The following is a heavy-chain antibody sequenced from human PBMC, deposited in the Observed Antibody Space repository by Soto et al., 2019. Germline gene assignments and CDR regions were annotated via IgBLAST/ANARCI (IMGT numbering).Heavy chain of an antibody. Sequence: QLQLQESGPGLVKPSETLSLTCTVSGGSISSSSYYWGWIRQPPGKGLEWIGSIYYSGSTYYNPSLKSRVTISVDTSKNQFSLKLSSVTAADTAVYYCARGGGYYDFWSGYPSYYYYYMDVWGKGTTVTVSS. CDR1: GGSISSSSYY. V-gene: IGHV4-39*01. D-gene: IGHD3-3*01. CDR3: ARGGGYYDFWSGYPSYYYYYMDV. CDR2: IYYSGST. J-gene: IGHJ6*03.